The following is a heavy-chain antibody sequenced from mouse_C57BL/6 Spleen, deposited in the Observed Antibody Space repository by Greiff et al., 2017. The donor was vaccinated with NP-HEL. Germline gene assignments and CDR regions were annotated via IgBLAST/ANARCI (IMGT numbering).Heavy chain of an antibody. D-gene: IGHD1-1*01. CDR1: GYTFTSYW. CDR3: ARSIYYDGSSKWYFDV. Sequence: QVHVKQSGAELVKPGASVKLSCKASGYTFTSYWMHWVKQRPGQGLEWIGMIHPNSGSTNYNEKFTSKATLTVDKSSSTAYMQRSSLTSEDSAVYYDARSIYYDGSSKWYFDVWGTGTTVTVSS. CDR2: IHPNSGST. V-gene: IGHV1-64*01. J-gene: IGHJ1*03.